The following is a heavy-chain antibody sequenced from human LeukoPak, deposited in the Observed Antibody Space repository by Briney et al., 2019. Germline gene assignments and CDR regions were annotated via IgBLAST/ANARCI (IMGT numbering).Heavy chain of an antibody. CDR1: GFTFSSYG. D-gene: IGHD1-26*01. V-gene: IGHV3-30*02. CDR2: IRYDGSNK. J-gene: IGHJ3*02. CDR3: AKVAELLNAFDI. Sequence: GGSLRLSCAASGFTFSSYGMHWVRQAPGKGLEWVAFIRYDGSNKYYADSVKGRFTISRDNSKNTLYLQMNSLRAEDTAVYYCAKVAELLNAFDIWGQGTMVTVSS.